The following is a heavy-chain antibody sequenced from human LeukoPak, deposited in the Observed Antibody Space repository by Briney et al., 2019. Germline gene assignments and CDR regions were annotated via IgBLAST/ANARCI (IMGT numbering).Heavy chain of an antibody. V-gene: IGHV3-23*01. CDR2: ISGSGGST. J-gene: IGHJ4*02. CDR1: GFTFSSYA. D-gene: IGHD2-21*02. CDR3: AKDRGDGDCLLDY. Sequence: GGSLRLSCAASGFTFSSYAMSWVRQAPGKGLEWVSAISGSGGSTYYADPVKGRFTISRDNSKNTLYLQMNSLRAEDTAVYYCAKDRGDGDCLLDYWGQGTLVTVSS.